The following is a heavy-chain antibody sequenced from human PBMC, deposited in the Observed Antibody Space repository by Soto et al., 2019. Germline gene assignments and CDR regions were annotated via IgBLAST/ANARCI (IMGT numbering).Heavy chain of an antibody. Sequence: SETLSLTCTVSGDSISSYYWSWIRQPPGRGLEWIGYISYRGGTSYNPSLKRRVTISVDTSKNQFSLKLSSVTAADTAVYYCARYKSNYYYGMDVWGQGTTVTVSS. D-gene: IGHD1-20*01. V-gene: IGHV4-59*12. J-gene: IGHJ6*02. CDR3: ARYKSNYYYGMDV. CDR2: ISYRGGT. CDR1: GDSISSYY.